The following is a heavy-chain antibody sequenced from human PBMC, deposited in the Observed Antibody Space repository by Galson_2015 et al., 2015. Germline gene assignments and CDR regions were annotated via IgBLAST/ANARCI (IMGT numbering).Heavy chain of an antibody. J-gene: IGHJ4*02. CDR1: GYTFSSYW. Sequence: QSGAEVKKPGESLTISCKGSGYTFSSYWIVWVRQMPGKGLDYMGTIYPGDSDTRYSPSFQGQVTISADKSISTAYLQWSSLKASDTAMYYCARPYCSGGTCYYYIDSWGQGTLVTVSS. CDR3: ARPYCSGGTCYYYIDS. CDR2: IYPGDSDT. V-gene: IGHV5-51*03. D-gene: IGHD2-15*01.